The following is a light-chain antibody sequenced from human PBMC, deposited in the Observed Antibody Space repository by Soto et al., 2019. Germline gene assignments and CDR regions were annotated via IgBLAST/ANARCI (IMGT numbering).Light chain of an antibody. Sequence: EIVLTQSPGTLSLSPGERATLSCRTSQSVSSRYLTWYQQKPGQAPRLLIYGASSRATGIPDRFSGSGSGTDFTLTICRLEPEDFAVYYCQQYGSSPPITFGQGTRLEIK. CDR2: GAS. J-gene: IGKJ5*01. CDR1: QSVSSRY. V-gene: IGKV3-20*01. CDR3: QQYGSSPPIT.